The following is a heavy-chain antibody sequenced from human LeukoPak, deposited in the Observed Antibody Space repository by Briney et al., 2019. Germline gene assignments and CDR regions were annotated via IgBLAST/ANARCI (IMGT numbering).Heavy chain of an antibody. CDR2: ISASGGST. CDR1: EFSFNSYA. J-gene: IGHJ4*02. V-gene: IGHV3-23*01. D-gene: IGHD6-13*01. Sequence: GGSLRLSCSASEFSFNSYAMSWVRQAPGKGLEWVSAISASGGSTYSADSVKGRFTISRDNSKNTLYLQMNSLRAEDTAVYFCAKDHFGCSSSSLDYWGQGTLVTVSS. CDR3: AKDHFGCSSSSLDY.